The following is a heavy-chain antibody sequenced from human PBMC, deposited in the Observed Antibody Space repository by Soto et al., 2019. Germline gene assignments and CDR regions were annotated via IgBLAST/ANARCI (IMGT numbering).Heavy chain of an antibody. J-gene: IGHJ6*02. V-gene: IGHV1-18*01. CDR2: ISAYNGNT. CDR3: ATPRDSSSWYYYYYGMDV. CDR1: GYTFTSYG. Sequence: ASVKVSCKASGYTFTSYGISWVRQAPGQGLEWMGWISAYNGNTNYAQKLQGRVTMTTDTSTSTAYMELRSLRSDDTAVYYCATPRDSSSWYYYYYGMDVWGQGTTVTVSS. D-gene: IGHD6-13*01.